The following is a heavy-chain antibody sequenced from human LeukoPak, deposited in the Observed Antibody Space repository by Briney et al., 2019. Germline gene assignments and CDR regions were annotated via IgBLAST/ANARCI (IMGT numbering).Heavy chain of an antibody. CDR3: ARALTGEKGFYDY. D-gene: IGHD7-27*01. CDR2: IYYSGST. CDR1: GGSISSYY. V-gene: IGHV4-59*01. J-gene: IGHJ4*02. Sequence: SETLSLTCTVSGGSISSYYWSWIRQPPGKGLEWIGYIYYSGSTNYNPSLKSRVTISVDTSKNQFSLKLSSVTAADTAVYYCARALTGEKGFYDYWGQGTLVTVSS.